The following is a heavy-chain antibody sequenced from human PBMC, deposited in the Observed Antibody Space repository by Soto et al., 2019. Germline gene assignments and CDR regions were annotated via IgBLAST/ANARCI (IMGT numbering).Heavy chain of an antibody. CDR2: ISGSGGST. CDR3: AKDGRESLRGSYFPYGMDV. Sequence: GSLRLSCAASGFTFSSYAMSWVRQAPGKGLEWVSAISGSGGSTYYADSVKGRFTISRDNSKNTLYLQMNSLRAEDTAVYYCAKDGRESLRGSYFPYGMDVWGQGTKVSVS. V-gene: IGHV3-23*01. J-gene: IGHJ6*02. D-gene: IGHD6-19*01. CDR1: GFTFSSYA.